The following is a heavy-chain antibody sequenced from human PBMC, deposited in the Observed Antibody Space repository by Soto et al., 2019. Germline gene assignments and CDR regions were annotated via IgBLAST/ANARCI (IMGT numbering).Heavy chain of an antibody. Sequence: PGESLKISCKVSGYSFTSYWIGWVRQMPGKGLEWMGIIYPGDSDTRYSPSFQGQVTISADKSISTAYLQWSSLKASDTAMYYCARQYYDFWSGYYYGMDVWGQGTTVTVS. V-gene: IGHV5-51*01. J-gene: IGHJ6*02. CDR3: ARQYYDFWSGYYYGMDV. CDR1: GYSFTSYW. D-gene: IGHD3-3*01. CDR2: IYPGDSDT.